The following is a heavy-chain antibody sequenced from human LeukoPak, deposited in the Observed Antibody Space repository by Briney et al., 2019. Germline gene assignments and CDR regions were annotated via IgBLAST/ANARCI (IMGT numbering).Heavy chain of an antibody. V-gene: IGHV4-39*01. CDR1: GGSISSSSYY. J-gene: IGHJ4*02. CDR3: ARLTFHYDGSGYYFDY. D-gene: IGHD3-22*01. Sequence: SETLSLTCTVSGGSISSSSYYWGWIRQPPGKGLEWIGSLHYGGSTYYNPSLKSRVTLSVATSKRQICLKQNSVTAADTAVYYCARLTFHYDGSGYYFDYWGQGTLVTVSS. CDR2: LHYGGST.